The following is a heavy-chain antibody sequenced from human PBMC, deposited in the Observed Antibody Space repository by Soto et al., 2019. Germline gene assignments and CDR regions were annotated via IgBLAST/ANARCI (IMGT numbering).Heavy chain of an antibody. CDR3: AKGYKPGYCSGGSCPPFDP. D-gene: IGHD2-15*01. CDR2: ISGSGGST. CDR1: GFTFISYA. Sequence: GGSLRLSCAASGFTFISYAMSWGRQAPGKGLEWVSAISGSGGSTYYADSVKGRFTISRDNSKNTLYLQMNSLRAEDTAVYYCAKGYKPGYCSGGSCPPFDPWGQGTLVTVSS. V-gene: IGHV3-23*01. J-gene: IGHJ5*02.